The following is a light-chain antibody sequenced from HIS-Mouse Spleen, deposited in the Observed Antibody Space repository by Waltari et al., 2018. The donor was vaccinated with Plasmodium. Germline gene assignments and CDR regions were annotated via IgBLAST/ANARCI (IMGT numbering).Light chain of an antibody. CDR2: DDS. Sequence: SYVLTQPPSVSVAPGQTARITCGGNNIGSKSVHWYQQKPGQAPVLVVCDDSDRPAGFPERFSGANSGNTATLTISRVEAGDEADYYCQVWDSSSDHYVFGTGTKVTVL. V-gene: IGLV3-21*02. CDR3: QVWDSSSDHYV. CDR1: NIGSKS. J-gene: IGLJ1*01.